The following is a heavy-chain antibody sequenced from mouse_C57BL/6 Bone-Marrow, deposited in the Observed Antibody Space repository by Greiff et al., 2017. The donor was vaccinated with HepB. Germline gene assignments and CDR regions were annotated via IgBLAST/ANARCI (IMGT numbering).Heavy chain of an antibody. Sequence: QVQLQQSGAELVRPGTSVKMSCKASGYTFTNYWIGWAKQRPGHGLEWIGDIYPGGGYTNYNEKFKGKATLTADKSSSTAYMQCSSLTSEDSAIYYCARWWLLGAMDYWGQGTSVTVSS. V-gene: IGHV1-63*01. CDR2: IYPGGGYT. CDR3: ARWWLLGAMDY. J-gene: IGHJ4*01. CDR1: GYTFTNYW. D-gene: IGHD2-3*01.